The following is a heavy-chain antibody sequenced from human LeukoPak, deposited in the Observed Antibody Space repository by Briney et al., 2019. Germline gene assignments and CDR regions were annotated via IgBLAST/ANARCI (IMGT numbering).Heavy chain of an antibody. CDR1: GFPFNEYY. CDR3: AGRHFDWLSGFDI. V-gene: IGHV3-11*01. Sequence: GGSLRLSCVASGFPFNEYYMSCIRQSPGRGREWISYISSTGSTIYYADSVRGRFTISRDNAKNSLYLQMNSLRAEDTAVYFCAGRHFDWLSGFDIWGQGTMVTVSS. D-gene: IGHD3-9*01. CDR2: ISSTGSTI. J-gene: IGHJ3*02.